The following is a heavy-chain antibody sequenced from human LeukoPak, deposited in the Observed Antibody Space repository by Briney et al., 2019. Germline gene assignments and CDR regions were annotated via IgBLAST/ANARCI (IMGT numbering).Heavy chain of an antibody. Sequence: GGSLRLSCTASGFTFSSYGMHWVRQVPGKGLEWVAVISYDGSNKYYADSVKGRFTISRDNSKNTLYLQMNSLRVEDTAVYFCAKPYGSGRHYGLDVWGQGTTVTVSS. CDR2: ISYDGSNK. V-gene: IGHV3-30*18. CDR1: GFTFSSYG. D-gene: IGHD3-10*01. J-gene: IGHJ6*02. CDR3: AKPYGSGRHYGLDV.